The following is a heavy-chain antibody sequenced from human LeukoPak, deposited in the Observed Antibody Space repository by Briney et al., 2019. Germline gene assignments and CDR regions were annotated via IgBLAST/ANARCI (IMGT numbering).Heavy chain of an antibody. Sequence: TPSVTLSLTCAVSGGSITTADFDWAWIRQPPGEGFEWIATISSSGKAYYYPSLMSRVTISVDTSKNHFSLDVTSVTAADTGLFYCARFKGGTGFDYWGRGVLVIVS. V-gene: IGHV4-39*02. D-gene: IGHD1-26*01. J-gene: IGHJ4*02. CDR3: ARFKGGTGFDY. CDR1: GGSITTADFD. CDR2: ISSSGKA.